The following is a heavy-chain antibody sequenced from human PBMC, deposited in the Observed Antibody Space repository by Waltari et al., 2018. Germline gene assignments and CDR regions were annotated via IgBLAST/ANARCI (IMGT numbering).Heavy chain of an antibody. CDR2: IYHGGDK. D-gene: IGHD2-2*01. J-gene: IGHJ4*02. V-gene: IGHV4-38-2*01. CDR3: VRNGLGYCTSSTCYKNDD. CDR1: GYLINSGYY. Sequence: QVQLQESGPGLVRPSETLSLTCAVSGYLINSGYYWGWVRQTPGKGLQWIGTIYHGGDKYYNPSLESRVTMSLDTSENQFFLKLTSVTAEDTAIYYCVRNGLGYCTSSTCYKNDDWGQGALVTVSS.